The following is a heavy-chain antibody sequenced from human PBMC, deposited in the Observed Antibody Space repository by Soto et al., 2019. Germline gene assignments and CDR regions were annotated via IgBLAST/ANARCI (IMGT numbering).Heavy chain of an antibody. CDR1: GYTFTSYG. V-gene: IGHV1-18*04. Sequence: ASVKVSCKASGYTFTSYGISWVRQAPGQGLEWMGWISAYNGNTNYAQKLQGRVTMTTDTSTSTAYMELRSLRSDDTAVYYCARDGSVTTPYHYYYYGMDVWGQGTTVTVS. CDR2: ISAYNGNT. J-gene: IGHJ6*02. D-gene: IGHD4-17*01. CDR3: ARDGSVTTPYHYYYYGMDV.